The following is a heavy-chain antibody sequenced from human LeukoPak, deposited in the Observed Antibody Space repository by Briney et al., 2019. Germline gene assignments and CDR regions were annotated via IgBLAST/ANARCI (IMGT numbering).Heavy chain of an antibody. CDR3: AKDDSVVAEDY. CDR1: GFTFSSYN. J-gene: IGHJ4*02. V-gene: IGHV3-23*01. CDR2: IRTNGAGT. D-gene: IGHD5-12*01. Sequence: PGGSLRLSCAASGFTFSSYNMNWVRRAPGQGLEWVSTIRTNGAGTHYADSVRGRFTISRDDSKNTLYLQMDSLRAEDTAVYYCAKDDSVVAEDYWGQGTLVTVSS.